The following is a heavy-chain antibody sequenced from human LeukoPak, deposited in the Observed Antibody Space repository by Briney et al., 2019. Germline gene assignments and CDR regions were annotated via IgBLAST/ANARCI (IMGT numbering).Heavy chain of an antibody. D-gene: IGHD4-23*01. V-gene: IGHV3-66*04. Sequence: GGSLRLSCAASGLTVSSYMSWVRQAPGKGLEWVSVIYSGGSIYYADSVKGRFTISRDKSKNTLYLQMNSLRAEDTAVYYCARPPYGGVDYWGQGTLVTVSS. CDR1: GLTVSSY. J-gene: IGHJ4*02. CDR3: ARPPYGGVDY. CDR2: IYSGGSI.